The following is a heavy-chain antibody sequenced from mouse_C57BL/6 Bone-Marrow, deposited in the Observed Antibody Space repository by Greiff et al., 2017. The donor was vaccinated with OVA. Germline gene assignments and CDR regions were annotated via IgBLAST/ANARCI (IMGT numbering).Heavy chain of an antibody. V-gene: IGHV1-82*01. CDR2: IYPGDGDT. CDR3: ARRGSMAGYFDV. J-gene: IGHJ1*03. Sequence: VHLVESGPELVKPGASVKISCKASGYAFSSSWMNWVKQRPGKGLEWIGRIYPGDGDTNYNGKFKGKATLTADKSSSTAYMQLSSLTSEDSAVYFSARRGSMAGYFDVWGTGTTVTVSS. CDR1: GYAFSSSW.